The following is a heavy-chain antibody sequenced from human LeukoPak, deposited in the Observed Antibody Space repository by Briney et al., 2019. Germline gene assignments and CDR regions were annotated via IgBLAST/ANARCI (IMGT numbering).Heavy chain of an antibody. CDR1: GFTFSTYA. Sequence: GGSLRLSCAASGFTFSTYAMGWVRQAPGKGLDWVATINDSGGRTHYADSMKGRFTISRDNSKNTLYLQINSLRAEDTAIYYCDAADYWGQGTLVTVSS. CDR3: DAADY. D-gene: IGHD6-13*01. CDR2: INDSGGRT. J-gene: IGHJ4*02. V-gene: IGHV3-23*01.